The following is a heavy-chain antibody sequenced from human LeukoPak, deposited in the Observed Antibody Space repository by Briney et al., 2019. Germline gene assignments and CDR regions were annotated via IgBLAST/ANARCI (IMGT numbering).Heavy chain of an antibody. J-gene: IGHJ4*02. CDR3: ARALYYDILTGYQAHTYYFDY. Sequence: GGSLRLSCAASGFTFSDYYMSWIRQAPGKGLEWVSYISSSSSNTKYADSVKGRFTISRDNAKNSLYLQMNSLRAEDTAVYYCARALYYDILTGYQAHTYYFDYWGQGTLVTVSS. D-gene: IGHD3-9*01. CDR2: ISSSSSNT. CDR1: GFTFSDYY. V-gene: IGHV3-11*06.